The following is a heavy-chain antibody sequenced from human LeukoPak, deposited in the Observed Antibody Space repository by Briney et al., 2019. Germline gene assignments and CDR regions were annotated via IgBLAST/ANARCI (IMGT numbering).Heavy chain of an antibody. CDR2: MNPNSGNT. D-gene: IGHD3-22*01. V-gene: IGHV1-8*01. Sequence: ASVKVSCKASGYTFTSYDISWVRQATGQGLEWMGWMNPNSGNTGYAQKFQGRVTMTRNTSISTAYMELSSLRSEDTAVYYCARLRYYYDSSGSLRGYYFDYWGQGTLVTVSS. CDR3: ARLRYYYDSSGSLRGYYFDY. CDR1: GYTFTSYD. J-gene: IGHJ4*02.